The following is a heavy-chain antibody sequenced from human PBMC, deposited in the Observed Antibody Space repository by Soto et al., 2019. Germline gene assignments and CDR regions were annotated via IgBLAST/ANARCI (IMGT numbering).Heavy chain of an antibody. V-gene: IGHV3-30*18. CDR1: GFTFSSYG. D-gene: IGHD4-17*01. CDR3: AKDLTTVITYHYYYMDV. Sequence: GGSLRLSCAASGFTFSSYGMHWVRQAPGKGLEWVAVISYDGSNKYYADSVKGRFTISRDNSKNTLYLQMNSLRAEDTAVYYCAKDLTTVITYHYYYMDVWGKGTTVTVSS. CDR2: ISYDGSNK. J-gene: IGHJ6*03.